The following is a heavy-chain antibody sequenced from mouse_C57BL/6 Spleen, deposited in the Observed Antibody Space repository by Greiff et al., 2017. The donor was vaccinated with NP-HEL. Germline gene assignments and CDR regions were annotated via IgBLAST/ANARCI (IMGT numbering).Heavy chain of an antibody. CDR2: ISSGGSYT. CDR3: ARQSTMGIPDY. Sequence: EVHLVESGGDLVKPGGSLKLSCAASGFTFSSYGMSWVRQTPDKRLEWVATISSGGSYTYYPDSVKGRFTISRDNAKNTLYLQMSSLKSEDTAMYYCARQSTMGIPDYWGQGTTLTVSS. CDR1: GFTFSSYG. J-gene: IGHJ2*01. V-gene: IGHV5-6*01. D-gene: IGHD2-1*01.